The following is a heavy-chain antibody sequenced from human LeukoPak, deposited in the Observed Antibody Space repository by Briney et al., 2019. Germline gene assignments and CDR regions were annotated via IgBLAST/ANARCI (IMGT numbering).Heavy chain of an antibody. V-gene: IGHV1-69*06. CDR3: ASPRIAAGAAFDI. Sequence: GASVKVSCKASGGTFSSYAISWVRQAPGQGLEWMGGIIPIFGTANYAQKFQGRVTITADKSTSTAYMELSSQRSEDTAVYYCASPRIAAGAAFDIWGQGTMVTVSS. D-gene: IGHD6-13*01. CDR1: GGTFSSYA. J-gene: IGHJ3*02. CDR2: IIPIFGTA.